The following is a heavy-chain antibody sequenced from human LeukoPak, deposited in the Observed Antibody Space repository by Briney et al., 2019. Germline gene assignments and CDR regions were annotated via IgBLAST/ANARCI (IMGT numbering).Heavy chain of an antibody. CDR2: IIPIFGTA. CDR1: GGTFGSYA. Sequence: ASVKVSCKASGGTFGSYAISWVRQAPGQGLEWMGGIIPIFGTANYAQKFQGRVTITADESTSTAYMELSSLRSEDTAVYYCARQVATTPYYYYYYMDVWGKGTTVTVSS. D-gene: IGHD5-12*01. V-gene: IGHV1-69*13. J-gene: IGHJ6*03. CDR3: ARQVATTPYYYYYYMDV.